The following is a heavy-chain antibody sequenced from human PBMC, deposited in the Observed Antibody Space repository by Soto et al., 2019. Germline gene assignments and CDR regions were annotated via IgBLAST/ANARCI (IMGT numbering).Heavy chain of an antibody. CDR1: GFTFISYG. J-gene: IGHJ4*02. D-gene: IGHD2-2*01. V-gene: IGHV3-33*06. CDR2: IWYDGSNK. CDR3: AKYTRYCSSTNCFVFDY. Sequence: GGSLRLSCAASGFTFISYGMHWVRQAPGKGLEWVAVIWYDGSNKYYADSVKGRFTISRDNSKNTLYLQMNRLRAEDTAVYYCAKYTRYCSSTNCFVFDYWGQGTLVTVSS.